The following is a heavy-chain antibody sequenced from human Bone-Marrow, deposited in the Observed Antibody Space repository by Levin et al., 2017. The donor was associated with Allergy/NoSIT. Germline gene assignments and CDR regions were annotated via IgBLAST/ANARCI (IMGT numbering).Heavy chain of an antibody. Sequence: SCSVSGDSSSSYYWSWIRQSPGKGLEWIGYIYNRGTTNYNPSLKRRVTISGYTSKNQFSLQLSSVTAADTAVYYCARGVRIQRSFDFWGRGVLVTVSS. J-gene: IGHJ4*02. CDR1: GDSSSSYY. V-gene: IGHV4-59*12. D-gene: IGHD5-18*01. CDR2: IYNRGTT. CDR3: ARGVRIQRSFDF.